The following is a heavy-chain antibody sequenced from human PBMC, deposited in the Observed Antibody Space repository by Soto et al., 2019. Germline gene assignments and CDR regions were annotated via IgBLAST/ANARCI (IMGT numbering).Heavy chain of an antibody. CDR1: VFTFTSSA. D-gene: IGHD6-13*01. CDR2: IVVGSGNT. CDR3: AADTPAGRLAYYYGMDV. J-gene: IGHJ6*02. Sequence: SVKVSCKASVFTFTSSAVQWVRQARGQRLEWIGWIVVGSGNTNYAQKFQERVTITRDMSTSTAYMELSSLRSEDTAVYYCAADTPAGRLAYYYGMDVWGQGTTVTVSS. V-gene: IGHV1-58*01.